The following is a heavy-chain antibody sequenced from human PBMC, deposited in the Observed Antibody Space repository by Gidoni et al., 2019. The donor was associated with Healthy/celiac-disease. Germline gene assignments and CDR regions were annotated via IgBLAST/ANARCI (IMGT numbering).Heavy chain of an antibody. CDR3: ARRDIVVVPAAQSGNYYYYYYMDV. Sequence: EVQLVESGGGVVQPGGSLRLSCAASGFTFSSYWMPWVRQAPGKGLVWVSRINSDGSSTSYADSVKGRFTISRDNAKNTLYLQMNSLRAEDTAVYYCARRDIVVVPAAQSGNYYYYYYMDVWGKGTTVTVSS. CDR1: GFTFSSYW. D-gene: IGHD2-2*01. CDR2: INSDGSST. V-gene: IGHV3-74*01. J-gene: IGHJ6*03.